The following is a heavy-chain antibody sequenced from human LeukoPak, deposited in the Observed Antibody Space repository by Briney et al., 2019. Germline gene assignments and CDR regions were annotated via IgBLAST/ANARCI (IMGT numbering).Heavy chain of an antibody. CDR1: GGSISSYY. CDR2: IYYSGST. J-gene: IGHJ5*02. D-gene: IGHD1-26*01. CDR3: ARDSLQWGGVDP. Sequence: SETLSLTCTVSGGSISSYYWSWIRQPPGKGLEWIGYIYYSGSTNYNPSLKSRVTISVDTSKNQFSLKLSSVTAADTAVYYCARDSLQWGGVDPWGQGTLVTVSS. V-gene: IGHV4-59*12.